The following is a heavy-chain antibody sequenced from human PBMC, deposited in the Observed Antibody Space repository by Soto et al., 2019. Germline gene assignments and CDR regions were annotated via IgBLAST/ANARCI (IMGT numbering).Heavy chain of an antibody. CDR3: ARLKAVAAGARGAFDI. CDR1: GGSISSSSYY. Sequence: SETLSLTCTVSGGSISSSSYYWGWIRQPPGKGLEWIGSIYYSGSTYYNPSLKSRVTISVDTSKNQFSLQLSSVTAADTAVYYCARLKAVAAGARGAFDIWGQGTMVTVSS. V-gene: IGHV4-39*01. CDR2: IYYSGST. J-gene: IGHJ3*02. D-gene: IGHD6-19*01.